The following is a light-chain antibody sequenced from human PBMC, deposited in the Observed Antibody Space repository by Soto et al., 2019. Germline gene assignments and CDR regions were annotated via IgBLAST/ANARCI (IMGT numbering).Light chain of an antibody. V-gene: IGKV3-20*01. CDR2: GAC. CDR1: QSVSSSY. Sequence: EIVLTQSPGTLSLSPGERATLSCRASQSVSSSYLAWYQQKPGQAPRLLIYGACSRATGIPDRFSGSGSGTDFTLASSRLEPEDFAEYYCQQYGSSRTFGQGTKVEIK. CDR3: QQYGSSRT. J-gene: IGKJ1*01.